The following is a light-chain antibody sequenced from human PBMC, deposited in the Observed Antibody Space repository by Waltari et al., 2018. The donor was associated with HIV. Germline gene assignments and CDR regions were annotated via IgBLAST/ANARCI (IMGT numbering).Light chain of an antibody. CDR3: YSRDASGSHGV. Sequence: SSELTQDPAVSVALGQTVRITCPGDSLRCYYASWYQQKPGQAPKLVIFRKDSRPSGIPDRFSASSSRNSATLTITGAQAEDEADYYCYSRDASGSHGVFGPGTKVTIL. CDR1: SLRCYY. J-gene: IGLJ1*01. CDR2: RKD. V-gene: IGLV3-19*01.